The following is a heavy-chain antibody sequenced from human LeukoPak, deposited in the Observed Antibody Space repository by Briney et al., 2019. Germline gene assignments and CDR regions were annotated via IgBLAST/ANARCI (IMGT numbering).Heavy chain of an antibody. CDR1: GFTVSSNY. D-gene: IGHD2-21*02. J-gene: IGHJ3*02. CDR3: AKSCGGDCYAPVNAFDI. V-gene: IGHV3-21*04. CDR2: ISSSSSYI. Sequence: GGSLRLSCAASGFTVSSNYMSWVRQAPGKGLEWVSSISSSSSYIYYAGSVKGRFTISRDNAKNSLYLQMNSLRAEDTAVYYCAKSCGGDCYAPVNAFDIWGQGTMVTVSS.